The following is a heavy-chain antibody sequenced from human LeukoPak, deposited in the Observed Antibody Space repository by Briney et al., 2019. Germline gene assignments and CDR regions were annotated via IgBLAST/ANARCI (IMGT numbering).Heavy chain of an antibody. Sequence: GGSLRLSCAASGFTFSSYWMSWVRQAPGKGLEWVANIKQDGSEKYYVDSVKGRFTISRDNSKNTLYLQMNSLRAEDTAVYYCARVDDLDAFDMWGQGTMVTVSS. V-gene: IGHV3-7*01. J-gene: IGHJ3*02. CDR3: ARVDDLDAFDM. D-gene: IGHD2-2*03. CDR1: GFTFSSYW. CDR2: IKQDGSEK.